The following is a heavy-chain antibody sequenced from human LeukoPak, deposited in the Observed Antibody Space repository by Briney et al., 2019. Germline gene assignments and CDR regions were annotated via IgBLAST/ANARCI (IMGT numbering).Heavy chain of an antibody. V-gene: IGHV3-21*01. CDR1: GFTFSSYS. J-gene: IGHJ4*02. CDR3: AREESYYDFWGTDY. CDR2: ISSSSSYI. D-gene: IGHD3-3*01. Sequence: GGSLRLSCAASGFTFSSYSMNWVRQAPGKGLEWVSSISSSSSYIYYADSVKGRFPISRDNAKNSLYLQMNSLRAEDTAVYYCAREESYYDFWGTDYWGQGTLVTVSS.